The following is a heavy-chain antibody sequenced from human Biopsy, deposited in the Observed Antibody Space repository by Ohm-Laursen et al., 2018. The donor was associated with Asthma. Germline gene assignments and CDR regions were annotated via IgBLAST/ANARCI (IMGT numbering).Heavy chain of an antibody. V-gene: IGHV1-2*06. Sequence: SEKHSCKASGYPLTGHWIHWIRQAPGQGLEWLGRTNPNSGATNYAQKFQGRVTMTRDPSISTAHMEVSRLRSDDTAVYYCSRGQKSAGDRWFDPWGQGTLVPVSS. CDR3: SRGQKSAGDRWFDP. CDR1: GYPLTGHW. D-gene: IGHD6-13*01. J-gene: IGHJ5*02. CDR2: TNPNSGAT.